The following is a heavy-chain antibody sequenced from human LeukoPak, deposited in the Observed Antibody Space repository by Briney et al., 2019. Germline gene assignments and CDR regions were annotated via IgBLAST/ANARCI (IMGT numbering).Heavy chain of an antibody. CDR3: ARGLDWGIDY. CDR1: GGSFSGYY. CDR2: INRSGST. V-gene: IGHV4-34*01. Sequence: SETLSLTCAVYGGSFSGYYWSWIRQPPGKGLEWIGEINRSGSTNYNPSLKSRVTISVDTSKNQFSLKLGSVTAADTAVYYCARGLDWGIDYWGQGTLVTVSS. D-gene: IGHD7-27*01. J-gene: IGHJ4*02.